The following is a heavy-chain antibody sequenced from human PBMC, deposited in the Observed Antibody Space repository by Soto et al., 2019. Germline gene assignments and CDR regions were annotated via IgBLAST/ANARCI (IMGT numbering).Heavy chain of an antibody. CDR3: VRVNTTLVANFDC. J-gene: IGHJ4*02. Sequence: GGSLRLSCVVSGFSVSATSIFWVRQATGKGLEWVSLMHRGGTTDNADSVKGRFTTSRDKSKNTLYLHMNGLRVEDTAVYYCVRVNTTLVANFDCWGQGTLVTVSS. CDR2: MHRGGTT. V-gene: IGHV3-53*01. CDR1: GFSVSATS. D-gene: IGHD5-18*01.